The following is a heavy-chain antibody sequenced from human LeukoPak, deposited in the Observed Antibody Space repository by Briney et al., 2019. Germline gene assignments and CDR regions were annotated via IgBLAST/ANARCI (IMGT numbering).Heavy chain of an antibody. J-gene: IGHJ4*02. D-gene: IGHD6-13*01. CDR3: ARDQIGVAAAAY. Sequence: ASVKVSCKASGYTFTSYAMHWVRQAPGQRLEWMGWINPSNDDTKYSQKFQGRVTITRDTSASTAYMELSSLRSEDTALYYCARDQIGVAAAAYWGQGTLVTVSS. CDR1: GYTFTSYA. V-gene: IGHV1-3*01. CDR2: INPSNDDT.